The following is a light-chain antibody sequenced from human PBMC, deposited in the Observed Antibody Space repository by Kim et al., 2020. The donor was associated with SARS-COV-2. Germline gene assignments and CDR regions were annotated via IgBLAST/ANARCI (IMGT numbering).Light chain of an antibody. J-gene: IGLJ2*01. CDR1: SSDVGASDY. CDR2: DVS. Sequence: GXSITLSCTGTSSDVGASDYVSWYQQHPGKAPKLMVFDVSYRPSGVSNRFSGSKSGNTASLTISGLQAEDEADYYCSSYTSSSTLLFGGGTQLTVL. CDR3: SSYTSSSTLL. V-gene: IGLV2-14*03.